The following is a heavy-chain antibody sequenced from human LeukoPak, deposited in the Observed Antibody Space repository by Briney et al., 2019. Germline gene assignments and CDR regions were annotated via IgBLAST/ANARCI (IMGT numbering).Heavy chain of an antibody. CDR2: INHSGST. CDR1: GGSFSGYY. J-gene: IGHJ5*02. D-gene: IGHD4-17*01. Sequence: SETLSLTCAVYGGSFSGYYWSWIRQPPGKGLEWIGEINHSGSTNYNPSLKSRVTISVDASKNQFSLKLSSVTAADTAVYYCARGGRRNYGDYEVWFDPWGQGTLVTVSS. CDR3: ARGGRRNYGDYEVWFDP. V-gene: IGHV4-34*01.